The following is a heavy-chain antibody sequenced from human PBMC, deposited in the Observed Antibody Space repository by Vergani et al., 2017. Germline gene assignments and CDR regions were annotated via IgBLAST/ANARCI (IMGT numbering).Heavy chain of an antibody. J-gene: IGHJ5*02. Sequence: EVQLLESGGGLVQPGGSLRLSCAASGFTFSSYAMSWVRQAPGKGLEWVSAISGSGGSTYYADSVKGRFTISRDNSKSTLYLQMNSLRAEDTAVYYCAKTPQIFGVANWFDPWGQGTLVTVSS. CDR2: ISGSGGST. CDR3: AKTPQIFGVANWFDP. CDR1: GFTFSSYA. V-gene: IGHV3-23*01. D-gene: IGHD3-3*01.